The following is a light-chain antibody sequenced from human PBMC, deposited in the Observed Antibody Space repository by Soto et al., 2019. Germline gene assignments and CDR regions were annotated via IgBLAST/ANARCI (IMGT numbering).Light chain of an antibody. CDR1: QSISSW. CDR3: QQYNSYSYT. Sequence: DIQMTQSPSTLSASVGDRVTITCRASQSISSWLAWYQQKPGKAPKLLIYDASSLESGVPSRFSGGGSGTEFTLTISSLQPDDFATYYCQQYNSYSYTFGQGTKVDSK. J-gene: IGKJ2*01. CDR2: DAS. V-gene: IGKV1-5*01.